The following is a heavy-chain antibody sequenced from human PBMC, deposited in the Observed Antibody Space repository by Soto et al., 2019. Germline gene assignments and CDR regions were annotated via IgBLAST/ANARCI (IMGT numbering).Heavy chain of an antibody. V-gene: IGHV4-34*01. CDR2: INHSGST. CDR1: GGSFSGYS. D-gene: IGHD1-26*01. J-gene: IGHJ4*02. Sequence: QVQLQQWGAGLLKPSETLSLTCAVYGGSFSGYSWTWIRQSPGKGLEWMGQINHSGSTTYNPSLKSRVTISLATSKNQFSLELSSVTAADTAVYYCARGLFSENYYSGGWYYFDYWGQGTLVTVSS. CDR3: ARGLFSENYYSGGWYYFDY.